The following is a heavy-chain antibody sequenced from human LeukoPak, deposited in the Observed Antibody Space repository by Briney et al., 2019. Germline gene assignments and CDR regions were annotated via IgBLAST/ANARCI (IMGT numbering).Heavy chain of an antibody. Sequence: GGSLRLSCAASGFTFDDYGMSWVRQAPGKGLEWVSGISGSGGSTYYADSVKGRFTISRDNSKNTPYLQMNSLRAEDTAVYYCAKVRGYSYGITDAFDIWGQGTMVTVSS. J-gene: IGHJ3*02. V-gene: IGHV3-23*01. D-gene: IGHD5-18*01. CDR3: AKVRGYSYGITDAFDI. CDR1: GFTFDDYG. CDR2: ISGSGGST.